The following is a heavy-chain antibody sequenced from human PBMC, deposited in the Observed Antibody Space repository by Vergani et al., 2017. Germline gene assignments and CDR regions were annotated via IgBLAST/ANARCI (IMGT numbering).Heavy chain of an antibody. CDR2: ISAYNGNT. CDR1: GYTFTSYG. J-gene: IGHJ5*02. CDR3: ARSYSSSWYNWFDP. V-gene: IGHV1-18*01. Sequence: QVQLVQSGAEVKTPGASVKVSCKASGYTFTSYGISWVRQAPGQGLEWMGWISAYNGNTKYAQKLQGRVNMTTDTSTSTAYMELRSLRSDDTAVYYCARSYSSSWYNWFDPWGQGTLVTVSS. D-gene: IGHD6-13*01.